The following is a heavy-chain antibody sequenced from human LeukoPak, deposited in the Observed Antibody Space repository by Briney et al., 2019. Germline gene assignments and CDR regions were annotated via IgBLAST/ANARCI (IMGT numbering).Heavy chain of an antibody. CDR3: ARHRIVVVPAAIGDPSTGTNWFDP. J-gene: IGHJ5*02. V-gene: IGHV4-39*01. CDR2: IYYSGST. CDR1: GGSISSSSYY. Sequence: PSETLSLTCTVSGGSISSSSYYWGWIRQPPGKGLEWIGSIYYSGSTYYNPSLKSRVTISVDTSKNQFSLKLSSVTAADTAVYYCARHRIVVVPAAIGDPSTGTNWFDPWGQGTLVTVSS. D-gene: IGHD2-2*02.